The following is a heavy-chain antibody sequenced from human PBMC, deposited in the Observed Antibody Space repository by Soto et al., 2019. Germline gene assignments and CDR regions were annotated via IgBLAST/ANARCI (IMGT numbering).Heavy chain of an antibody. Sequence: EVQLLESGGGLVQPGGYLRLSCAASGFTFSTYAMSWVRQAPGKGLEWVSAISGSGGSTYYADSVKGRFTISRDNSKNTLYLQMNSLGADDTAVYYCAKYGAGSPIDYWGQGTLVTVSS. V-gene: IGHV3-23*01. CDR2: ISGSGGST. D-gene: IGHD3-10*01. CDR3: AKYGAGSPIDY. CDR1: GFTFSTYA. J-gene: IGHJ4*02.